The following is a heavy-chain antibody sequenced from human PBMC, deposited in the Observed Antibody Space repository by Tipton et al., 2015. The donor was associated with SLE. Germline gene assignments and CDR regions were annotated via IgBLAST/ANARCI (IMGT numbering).Heavy chain of an antibody. D-gene: IGHD1-1*01. CDR2: ISYDGSNESSK. CDR1: GFIFSTYA. J-gene: IGHJ3*02. CDR3: TKGSASGPSRI. V-gene: IGHV3-30*04. Sequence: SLRLSCAASGFIFSTYAMHWVRQAPGKGLEWMAVISYDGSNESSKYYADSVKGRFTISRHNAKNSLYLQMDSLRPEDTALYYCTKGSASGPSRIWGQGTLVTVSS.